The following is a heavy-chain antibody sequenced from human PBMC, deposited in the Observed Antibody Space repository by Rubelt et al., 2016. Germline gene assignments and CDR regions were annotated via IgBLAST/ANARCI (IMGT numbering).Heavy chain of an antibody. CDR2: IHPSGST. CDR1: GGSISSSSYY. CDR3: ARVEYGSSWFKY. V-gene: IGHV4-39*07. J-gene: IGHJ4*02. D-gene: IGHD6-13*01. Sequence: QPQLQESGPGLVKPSETLSLTCTVSGGSISSSSYYWGWIRQPPGRGLEWIGEIHPSGSTNFNPSFKSRLTMSVDTSRTQFSLRLSSVTAAATAIYFGARVEYGSSWFKYWGQGTLVTVSS.